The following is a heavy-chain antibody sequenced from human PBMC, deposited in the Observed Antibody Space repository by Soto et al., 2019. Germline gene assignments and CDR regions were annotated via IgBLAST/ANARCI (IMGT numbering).Heavy chain of an antibody. CDR1: GFTFSSYA. D-gene: IGHD3-16*01. CDR3: AKDPFGVSSRSSDY. Sequence: GGSLRLSCAASGFTFSSYAMSWVRQAPGKGLEWVSAISGSGGSTYYADSVKGRFTISRDNSKNTLYLQMNSLRAEDTAVYYCAKDPFGVSSRSSDYWGQGTLVTVSS. V-gene: IGHV3-23*01. J-gene: IGHJ4*02. CDR2: ISGSGGST.